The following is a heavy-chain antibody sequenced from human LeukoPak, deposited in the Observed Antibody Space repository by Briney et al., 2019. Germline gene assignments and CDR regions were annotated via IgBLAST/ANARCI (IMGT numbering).Heavy chain of an antibody. CDR1: GGSISSGDYY. CDR3: AREGWIQLWLLLDY. Sequence: PSETLSLTCTVSGGSISSGDYYWSWIRQPPGKGLEWIGYIYYSGSTYYNPSLKSRVTISVDTSKNQFSLKLSSVTAADTAVYYCAREGWIQLWLLLDYWGQGTLVTVSS. V-gene: IGHV4-30-4*01. J-gene: IGHJ4*02. D-gene: IGHD5-18*01. CDR2: IYYSGST.